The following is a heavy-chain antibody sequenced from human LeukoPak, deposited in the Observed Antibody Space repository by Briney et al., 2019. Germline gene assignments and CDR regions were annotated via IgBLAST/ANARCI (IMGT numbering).Heavy chain of an antibody. Sequence: NPSEPLSLTCTVSGGSISSYYWSWIRQPPGRGLEWVGYIYYSGSTNYNPSLKSRVTISVDTPKNQFSLKLSSVTAADTAVYYCARDRYYYGSGSPPVGPWGQGTLVTVSS. CDR3: ARDRYYYGSGSPPVGP. D-gene: IGHD3-10*01. CDR2: IYYSGST. J-gene: IGHJ5*02. CDR1: GGSISSYY. V-gene: IGHV4-59*01.